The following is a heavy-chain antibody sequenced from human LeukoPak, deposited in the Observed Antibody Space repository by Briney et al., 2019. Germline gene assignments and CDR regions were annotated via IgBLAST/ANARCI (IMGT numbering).Heavy chain of an antibody. D-gene: IGHD3-22*01. V-gene: IGHV3-33*01. CDR2: IRYDGSNK. CDR1: GFTFSSYG. CDR3: AREEIVVVITGYYYYYGMDV. Sequence: GGSLRLSCAASGFTFSSYGMHWVRQAPGKGLEWVAVIRYDGSNKYYADSVKGRFTISRDNSKNTLYLQMNSLRAEDTAVYYCAREEIVVVITGYYYYYGMDVWGQGTTVTVSS. J-gene: IGHJ6*02.